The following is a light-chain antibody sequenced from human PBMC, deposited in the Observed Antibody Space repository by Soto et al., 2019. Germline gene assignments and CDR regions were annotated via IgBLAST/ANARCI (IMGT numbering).Light chain of an antibody. J-gene: IGKJ1*01. CDR1: QSVSSSY. CDR2: GAS. CDR3: QQYGSSPVT. Sequence: EIVLTQSPGTLSLSPAERSALACISSQSVSSSYLAWYQQKPGQAPRLLIYGASSRATGIPDRFSGSGSGTDFTLTISRLEPEDFAVYYCQQYGSSPVTFGQGTKVDIK. V-gene: IGKV3-20*01.